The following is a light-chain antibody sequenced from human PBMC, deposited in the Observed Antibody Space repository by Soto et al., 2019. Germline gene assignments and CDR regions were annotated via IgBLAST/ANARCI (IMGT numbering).Light chain of an antibody. CDR3: ETWDTKTFWV. CDR2: LESSGRY. V-gene: IGLV4-60*03. J-gene: IGLJ3*02. CDR1: SGHSTNN. Sequence: QLVLTQSSSASASLGSSVKLTCTLSSGHSTNNIAWHQQQPGKAPRYLMKLESSGRYYKGSGVPDRFSGSSSGADRYLTISNLQSEDEADYYCETWDTKTFWVFGGGTTLTVL.